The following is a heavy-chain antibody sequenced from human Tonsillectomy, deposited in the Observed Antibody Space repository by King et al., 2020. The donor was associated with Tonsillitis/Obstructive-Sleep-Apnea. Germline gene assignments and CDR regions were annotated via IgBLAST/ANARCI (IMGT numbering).Heavy chain of an antibody. CDR1: GGSISSSNYY. Sequence: QLQESRPPPPPPPETLSLTCTVSGGSISSSNYYWGWIRQPPGKGLEWIGTIYYSGSTYYNPSLKSRVTIFVDTSKNQFSLKLSSVTAADTAVYYCARDSIDIVVVPAAKWGQGTLVTVSS. CDR2: IYYSGST. D-gene: IGHD2-2*01. J-gene: IGHJ4*02. V-gene: IGHV4-39*02. CDR3: ARDSIDIVVVPAAK.